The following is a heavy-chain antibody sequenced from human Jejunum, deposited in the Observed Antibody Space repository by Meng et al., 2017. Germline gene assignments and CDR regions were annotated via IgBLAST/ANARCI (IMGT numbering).Heavy chain of an antibody. V-gene: IGHV3-23*01. CDR3: AREGRKELDY. D-gene: IGHD3-10*01. CDR2: ISAGGGTT. CDR1: GFPFSNYA. Sequence: DVDLCGSGEGLVQPGGSLRCSCGAFGFPFSNYAMSWVRQAPGKGLEWVSDISAGGGTTYYADSVKGRFTISRDSSKNTLYLQMNSLRDEDTAVYYCAREGRKELDYWGQGTLVTVSS. J-gene: IGHJ4*02.